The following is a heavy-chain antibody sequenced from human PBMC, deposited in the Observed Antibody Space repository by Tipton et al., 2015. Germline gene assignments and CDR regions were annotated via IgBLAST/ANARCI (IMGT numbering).Heavy chain of an antibody. J-gene: IGHJ4*02. V-gene: IGHV4-39*01. Sequence: TLSLTCTVSGGSISSSNYYWGWIRQPPGKGLEWIGTIFYSGSTYYNPSLKSRLTMSVDTSKNQFSLKLSSVTAADTAVYYCASPHRGYNYGRAYRFDYWGQGTLVTVSS. D-gene: IGHD5-18*01. CDR3: ASPHRGYNYGRAYRFDY. CDR1: GGSISSSNYY. CDR2: IFYSGST.